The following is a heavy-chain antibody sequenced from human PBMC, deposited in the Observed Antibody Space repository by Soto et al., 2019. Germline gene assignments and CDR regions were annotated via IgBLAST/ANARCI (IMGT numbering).Heavy chain of an antibody. CDR1: GGSINSKSYF. D-gene: IGHD3-9*01. CDR3: ARDRYGGFDY. CDR2: INYVGKT. Sequence: SETLSLTCSVSGGSINSKSYFWGWIRQTPGKGLEWIASINYVGKTYYSPSLKSRLAISVDTSKNQFSLRLSSVTAADTAVYYCARDRYGGFDYWGLGTLVPVSS. J-gene: IGHJ4*02. V-gene: IGHV4-39*02.